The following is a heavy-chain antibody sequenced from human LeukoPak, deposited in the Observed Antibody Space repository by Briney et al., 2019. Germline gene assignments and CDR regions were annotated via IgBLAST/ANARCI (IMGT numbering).Heavy chain of an antibody. CDR2: IYYSGTT. Sequence: SETLSLTCTVSGGSISSSNYYWGWIRQPPGKGLEWIGNIYYSGTTYYNPSLKSRVTISVDTSKNQFSLKLSSVTAADTAVYYCARGFSSGWFDYWGQGTLVTVSS. J-gene: IGHJ4*02. CDR1: GGSISSSNYY. CDR3: ARGFSSGWFDY. D-gene: IGHD6-19*01. V-gene: IGHV4-39*01.